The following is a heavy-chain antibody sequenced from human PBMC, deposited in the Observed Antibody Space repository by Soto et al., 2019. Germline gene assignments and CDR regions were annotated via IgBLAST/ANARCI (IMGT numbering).Heavy chain of an antibody. CDR1: GYTFINYG. Sequence: QVQLVQSGAEVKKPGASVKVSCKASGYTFINYGISWVRQAPGQGLEWMGWISAYNGNTNYAQKLQGRVTMATDTSTRTAYMELRSLRPDDTAMYYCARVGGSDNFDYWGQGTLVTVSS. CDR3: ARVGGSDNFDY. J-gene: IGHJ4*02. V-gene: IGHV1-18*01. D-gene: IGHD3-10*01. CDR2: ISAYNGNT.